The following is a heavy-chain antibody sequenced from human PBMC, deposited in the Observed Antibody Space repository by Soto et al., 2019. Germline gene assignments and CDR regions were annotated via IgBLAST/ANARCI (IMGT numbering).Heavy chain of an antibody. CDR1: GDSVNSGFYS. CDR2: IFHSGST. D-gene: IGHD3-9*01. J-gene: IGHJ4*02. Sequence: TLSLTCAVSGDSVNSGFYSWSWIRQPPGKGLEWIGYIFHSGSTFYNPSLENRVSISVDRSRNQFSLKLTSVTAADTAVYYCARVFSNFWYFFDYWGQGALVTVSS. V-gene: IGHV4-30-2*01. CDR3: ARVFSNFWYFFDY.